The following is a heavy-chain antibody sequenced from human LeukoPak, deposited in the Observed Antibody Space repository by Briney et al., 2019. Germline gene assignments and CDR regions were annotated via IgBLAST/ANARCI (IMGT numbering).Heavy chain of an antibody. CDR3: ARASHDYGDYSHFDY. D-gene: IGHD4-17*01. J-gene: IGHJ4*02. Sequence: SETLSLTCTVSGGSISSSNWWSWVRQPPGKGLEWIGEIYHSGSTNYNPSLKSRVTIAVDKSKNQFSLKLSSVTAADTAVYYCARASHDYGDYSHFDYWGQGTLVTVSS. CDR2: IYHSGST. V-gene: IGHV4-4*02. CDR1: GGSISSSNW.